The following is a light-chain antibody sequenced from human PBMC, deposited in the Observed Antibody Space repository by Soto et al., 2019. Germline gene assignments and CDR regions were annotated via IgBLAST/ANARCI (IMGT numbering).Light chain of an antibody. CDR2: GAS. Sequence: ETVLTQSPGTLSLSPGERATLSCRASQSVSSSHLTWYQQQPGQAPRLLIYGASSRATGIPDRFSGSGSVTDFTLTIRRLEPDDFALNYCQPFASSPCTFGQGTQVEIK. J-gene: IGKJ1*01. V-gene: IGKV3-20*01. CDR3: QPFASSPCT. CDR1: QSVSSSH.